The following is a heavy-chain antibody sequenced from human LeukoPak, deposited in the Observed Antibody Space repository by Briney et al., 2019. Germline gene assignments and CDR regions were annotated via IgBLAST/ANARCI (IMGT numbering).Heavy chain of an antibody. CDR3: ARDGSGSGDC. V-gene: IGHV3-21*01. J-gene: IGHJ4*02. Sequence: GGSLRLSCAASEFPFDIYAMNWVRQAPGKGLEWVSSISSRSENIYYADSVKGRFTVSRDNARNSVYLQMNNLGAGDTAVYYCARDGSGSGDCWGQGTLVTVSS. CDR1: EFPFDIYA. CDR2: ISSRSENI. D-gene: IGHD2-15*01.